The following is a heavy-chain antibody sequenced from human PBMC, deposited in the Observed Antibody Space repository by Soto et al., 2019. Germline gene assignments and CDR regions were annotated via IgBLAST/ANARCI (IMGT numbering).Heavy chain of an antibody. Sequence: GGSLRLSCAASGFTFSSYGMHWVRQAPGKGLEWVAVISYDGSNKYYADSVKGRFTISRDNSKNTLYLQMNSLRAEDTDVYYCAKDNSYGHHFDYWGQGTLVTVSS. D-gene: IGHD5-18*01. V-gene: IGHV3-30*18. CDR2: ISYDGSNK. J-gene: IGHJ4*02. CDR1: GFTFSSYG. CDR3: AKDNSYGHHFDY.